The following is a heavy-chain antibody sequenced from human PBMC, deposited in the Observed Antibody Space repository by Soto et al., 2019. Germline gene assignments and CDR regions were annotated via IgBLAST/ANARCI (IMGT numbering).Heavy chain of an antibody. CDR3: ANVGTWIQLWSFDY. CDR2: ISGSGGST. CDR1: GFTFSSYA. Sequence: GSLXLSCAASGFTFSSYAMSWVRQAPGKGLEWVSAISGSGGSTYYADSVKGRFTISRDNSKNTLYLQMNSLRAEDTAVYYCANVGTWIQLWSFDYWGQGTLVTVSS. D-gene: IGHD5-18*01. J-gene: IGHJ4*02. V-gene: IGHV3-23*01.